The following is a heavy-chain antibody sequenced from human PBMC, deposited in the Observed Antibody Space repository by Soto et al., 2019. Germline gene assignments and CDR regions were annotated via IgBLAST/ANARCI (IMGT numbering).Heavy chain of an antibody. J-gene: IGHJ6*02. CDR3: ARDECSGGSCYPNGMDV. CDR2: IIPIFGTA. D-gene: IGHD2-15*01. CDR1: GGTFSSYA. Sequence: ASVKVSCKASGGTFSSYAISWVRQAPGQGLEWMGGIIPIFGTANYAQKFQGRVTITADKSTSTAYMELSSLRSEDTAVYYCARDECSGGSCYPNGMDVWGQGTTVTVSS. V-gene: IGHV1-69*06.